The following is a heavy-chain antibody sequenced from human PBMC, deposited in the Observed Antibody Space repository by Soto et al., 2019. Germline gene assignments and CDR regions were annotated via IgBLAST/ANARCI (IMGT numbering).Heavy chain of an antibody. CDR1: GFTFSSYE. J-gene: IGHJ6*02. V-gene: IGHV3-48*03. CDR2: ISSSGSTI. D-gene: IGHD2-21*02. CDR3: ASPRVQDCGGDCYYYYGMDV. Sequence: GGSLRLSCAASGFTFSSYEMNWVRQAPGKGLEWVSYISSSGSTIYYADSVKGRFTISRDNAKNSLYLQMNSLRAEDTAVYYCASPRVQDCGGDCYYYYGMDVWGQGTTVTVSS.